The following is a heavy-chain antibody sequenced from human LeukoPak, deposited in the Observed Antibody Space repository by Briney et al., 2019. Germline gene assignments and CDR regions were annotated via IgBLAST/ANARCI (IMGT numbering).Heavy chain of an antibody. V-gene: IGHV3-15*01. CDR3: TTGSIVVVTANVY. D-gene: IGHD2-21*02. Sequence: GGSLRLSCAASGFTFSNAWMSWVRQAPGKGLDWVGRIKSKTDGGTKDYAAPVKGRFTISRDDSKNTLYLQMNSLKTEDTAVYYCTTGSIVVVTANVYWGQGALVTVSS. CDR1: GFTFSNAW. CDR2: IKSKTDGGTK. J-gene: IGHJ4*02.